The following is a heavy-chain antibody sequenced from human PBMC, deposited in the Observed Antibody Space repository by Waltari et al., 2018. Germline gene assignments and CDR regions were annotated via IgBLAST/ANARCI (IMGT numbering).Heavy chain of an antibody. J-gene: IGHJ3*02. CDR1: GGTFSSYA. D-gene: IGHD4-17*01. V-gene: IGHV1-69*05. CDR2: IIPTFGTA. Sequence: QVQPVQSGAEVKKPGSSVKVSCKASGGTFSSYAISWVRQAPGQGLEWMGGIIPTFGTANYAQKFQGRVTITTDESTSTAYMELSSLRSEDTAVYYCARPPGGYGGNNAFDIWGQGTMVTVSS. CDR3: ARPPGGYGGNNAFDI.